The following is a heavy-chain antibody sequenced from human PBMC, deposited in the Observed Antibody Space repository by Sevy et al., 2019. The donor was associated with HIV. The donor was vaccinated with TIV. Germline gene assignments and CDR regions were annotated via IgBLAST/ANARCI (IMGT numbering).Heavy chain of an antibody. CDR2: INVNSGGT. CDR1: GYTFSDYY. J-gene: IGHJ4*01. V-gene: IGHV1-2*02. Sequence: ASVKVSCKASGYTFSDYYMHWVRQAPGQGLEWMGWINVNSGGTNYARDFRGRVTMARDTSISTAYMELIGLTFDDTAVYYCARAGFPLAAVTGVNSGFDYGGQGTLVTVSS. CDR3: ARAGFPLAAVTGVNSGFDY. D-gene: IGHD2-21*02.